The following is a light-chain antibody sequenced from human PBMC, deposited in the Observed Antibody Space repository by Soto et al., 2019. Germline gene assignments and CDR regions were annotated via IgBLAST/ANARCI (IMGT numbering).Light chain of an antibody. V-gene: IGKV3-15*01. J-gene: IGKJ2*01. Sequence: EIVMTQSPATLSVSPGERATLSCRASQSVSSNLAWYQQKPGQAPRLLIYGASTRATGIPARFSGSGSGTEFTLTISSLQPEDFAVYYCQQYNIWPPYTFGQGTKLEI. CDR1: QSVSSN. CDR3: QQYNIWPPYT. CDR2: GAS.